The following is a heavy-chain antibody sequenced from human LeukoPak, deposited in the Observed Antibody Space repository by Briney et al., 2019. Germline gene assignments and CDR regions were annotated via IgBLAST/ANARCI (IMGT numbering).Heavy chain of an antibody. V-gene: IGHV3-21*01. CDR3: VKGRCSGSSCYGGDY. CDR1: GFTFSSYT. J-gene: IGHJ4*02. CDR2: VSASSDI. Sequence: GGSLRLSCAASGFTFSSYTMNWVRQAPGKGLQWVSTVSASSDIHYSDSVKGRFTISRDNSKNTLYLQMSSLRAEDTAVYYCVKGRCSGSSCYGGDYWGQGTLVTVSS. D-gene: IGHD2-2*01.